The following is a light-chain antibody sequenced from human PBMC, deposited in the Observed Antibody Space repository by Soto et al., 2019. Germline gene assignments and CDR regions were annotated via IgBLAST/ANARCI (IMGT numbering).Light chain of an antibody. CDR1: QDITSY. Sequence: DIQLTQSPSFLSASVGDRVTITCRASQDITSYLAWYQQKPGKAPKLLIYDASTLQSGVPSSFSGSESGTEFTLPISSLQPEEFGTYYWQHLGSFPPWLTFGGGTKVEIK. J-gene: IGKJ4*01. V-gene: IGKV1-9*01. CDR3: QHLGSFPPWLT. CDR2: DAS.